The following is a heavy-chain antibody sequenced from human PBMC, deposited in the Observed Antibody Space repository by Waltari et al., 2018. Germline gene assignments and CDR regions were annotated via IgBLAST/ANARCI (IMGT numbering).Heavy chain of an antibody. V-gene: IGHV4-59*01. J-gene: IGHJ5*02. D-gene: IGHD2-21*02. CDR1: GASISVFS. Sequence: VQLQDSGQILLNPSETLSLICMFSGASISVFSWSWFRHPPGKVLDWIGYIYYTGSTNFNPSLKSRVTMSVDTSKNQFSLKLSSVTAADTAFYYCARGGGGDWEWFDPWGQGTLVTVSS. CDR3: ARGGGGDWEWFDP. CDR2: IYYTGST.